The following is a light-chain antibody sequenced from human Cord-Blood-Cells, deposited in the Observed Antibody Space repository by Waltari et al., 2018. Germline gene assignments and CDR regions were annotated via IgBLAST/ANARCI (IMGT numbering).Light chain of an antibody. V-gene: IGKV3-11*01. CDR3: QQRSNWPPIT. Sequence: EIVLTQSPATLSLSPGERATLSCRASQSVSSYLAWYQQKPGKAPRLLIYDASNGATGIPARFSGSVSGTDFTLTISSLEPEDFAVYYCQQRSNWPPITFGQWTRLEIK. CDR1: QSVSSY. CDR2: DAS. J-gene: IGKJ5*01.